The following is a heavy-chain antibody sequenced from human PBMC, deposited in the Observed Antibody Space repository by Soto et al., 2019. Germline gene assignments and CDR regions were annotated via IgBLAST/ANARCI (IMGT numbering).Heavy chain of an antibody. D-gene: IGHD2-2*01. J-gene: IGHJ4*02. CDR3: GRGTTKHTSHLPPVIDS. CDR2: INAGNGNT. Sequence: ASVKVSCKASGYTFTSYAMHWVRQAPGQRLEWMGWINAGNGNTKYSQKFQGRVTITRDTSASTAYMELSSLRSEDTSVYCCGRGTTKHTSHLPPVIDSWGQGTLVTVSS. V-gene: IGHV1-3*01. CDR1: GYTFTSYA.